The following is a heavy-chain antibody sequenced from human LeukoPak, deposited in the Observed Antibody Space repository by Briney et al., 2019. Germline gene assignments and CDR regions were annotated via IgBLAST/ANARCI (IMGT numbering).Heavy chain of an antibody. CDR3: AKHRRSTLVTAYFDS. J-gene: IGHJ4*02. CDR2: ISSRGDDT. CDR1: GFTFNNYA. Sequence: GGSLRLSCAAPGFTFNNYAMNWVRQAPGKGLEWVSSISSRGDDTTYADSVKGRFTISRDNSKNTLYLQLNSLRVDDAAIYYCAKHRRSTLVTAYFDSWGQGTLVTVSS. D-gene: IGHD2-21*02. V-gene: IGHV3-23*01.